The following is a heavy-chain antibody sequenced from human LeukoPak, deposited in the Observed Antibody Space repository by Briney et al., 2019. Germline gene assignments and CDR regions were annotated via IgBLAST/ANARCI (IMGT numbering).Heavy chain of an antibody. CDR3: AKGSRDSGMAVAGLGFDY. J-gene: IGHJ4*02. D-gene: IGHD6-19*01. V-gene: IGHV3-23*01. CDR2: ISGSGGST. Sequence: GSLRLSCAASGFTFSSYAMSWVRQAPGKGLEWVSAISGSGGSTYYADSVKGRFTISSDNSKNTLYLQMNSRRAEDTAVYYCAKGSRDSGMAVAGLGFDYWGQGTLVTVSS. CDR1: GFTFSSYA.